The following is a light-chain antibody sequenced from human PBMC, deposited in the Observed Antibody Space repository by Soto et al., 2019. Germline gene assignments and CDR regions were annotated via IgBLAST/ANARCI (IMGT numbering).Light chain of an antibody. J-gene: IGKJ1*01. Sequence: DIQMTQSPSSLSAAVGDRVTITCRASQAIGNDLNWYQRRPGKAPNLLIFDASTLQTGVPSRFSGSGSGTHFTLTINDLQPEDSSIYYCQQSYTTPWTFGQGTKVDIK. V-gene: IGKV1-39*01. CDR2: DAS. CDR3: QQSYTTPWT. CDR1: QAIGND.